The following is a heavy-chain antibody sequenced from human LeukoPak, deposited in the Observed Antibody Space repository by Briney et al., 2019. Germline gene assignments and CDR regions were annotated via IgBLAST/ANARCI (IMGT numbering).Heavy chain of an antibody. CDR3: AKVWYCSGGSCYYFDS. J-gene: IGHJ4*02. D-gene: IGHD2-15*01. Sequence: GGSLRLSCTTSGFTFSSYAMSWVRQAPGKGLEWVSGISSSGGSTYYVDSVKGRFTISRDNSKNTLYLQMNSLRAEDTAVYYCAKVWYCSGGSCYYFDSWGQGTLVTVSS. V-gene: IGHV3-23*01. CDR2: ISSSGGST. CDR1: GFTFSSYA.